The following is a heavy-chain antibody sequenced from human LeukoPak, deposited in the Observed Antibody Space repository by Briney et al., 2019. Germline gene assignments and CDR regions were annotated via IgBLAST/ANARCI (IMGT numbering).Heavy chain of an antibody. CDR1: GFTFSSYS. CDR2: ISSSSDTI. CDR3: ARGLHAPTWYFDL. D-gene: IGHD3-16*01. Sequence: GGSLRLSCAASGFTFSSYSMNWVRQAPGKGLEWVSYISSSSDTIYYADSVKGRFTISRDNAKNSLYLQMNSLRAEDTAVYHCARGLHAPTWYFDLWGRGTLVTVSS. V-gene: IGHV3-48*01. J-gene: IGHJ2*01.